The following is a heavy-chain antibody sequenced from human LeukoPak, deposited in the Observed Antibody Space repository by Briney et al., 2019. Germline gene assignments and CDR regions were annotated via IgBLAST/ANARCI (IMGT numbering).Heavy chain of an antibody. D-gene: IGHD3-3*01. CDR1: GGSISSSSYY. V-gene: IGHV4-39*01. CDR3: ARQRFLEWLKYYYMDV. Sequence: SETLSLTCTVSGGSISSSSYYWGWVRQPPGKGLEWIGSLYYSGSTYYNPSLKSRVTISVDTSKNQFSLKLSSVTAADTAVYYCARQRFLEWLKYYYMDVWGKGTTVTVSS. CDR2: LYYSGST. J-gene: IGHJ6*03.